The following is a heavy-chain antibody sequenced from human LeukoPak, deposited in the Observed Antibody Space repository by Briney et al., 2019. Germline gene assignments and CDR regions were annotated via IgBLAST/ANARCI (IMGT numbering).Heavy chain of an antibody. J-gene: IGHJ4*02. Sequence: GGSLRLSCAASGFTFSSNWMHWVRQAPGKGLVWVSRIKGDGSSTSYADSVKGRYTISRDNAKNTLFLQMNSLRAEDTAVYYCVRDGVGAPPFDYWGQGTLVTVSS. V-gene: IGHV3-74*01. CDR2: IKGDGSST. CDR3: VRDGVGAPPFDY. CDR1: GFTFSSNW. D-gene: IGHD1-26*01.